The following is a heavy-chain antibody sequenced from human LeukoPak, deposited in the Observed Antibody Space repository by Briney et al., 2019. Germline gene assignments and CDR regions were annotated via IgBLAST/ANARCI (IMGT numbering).Heavy chain of an antibody. J-gene: IGHJ4*02. Sequence: SETLSLTCAVSGYSIRGDDYWGWIRQSPGKGLEWIESIYHSGSTHYNPSLKSRVTISVDTSKNQFSLMLNSVTAADTAVYYCARNRSVTTTPGFDHWGQGTLVTVSS. CDR1: GYSIRGDDY. CDR2: IYHSGST. D-gene: IGHD4-17*01. V-gene: IGHV4-38-2*01. CDR3: ARNRSVTTTPGFDH.